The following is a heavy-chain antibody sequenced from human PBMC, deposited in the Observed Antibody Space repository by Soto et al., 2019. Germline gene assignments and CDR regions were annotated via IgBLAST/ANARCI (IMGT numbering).Heavy chain of an antibody. J-gene: IGHJ4*02. CDR3: ARSGPGNYGDY. V-gene: IGHV3-21*01. Sequence: PGGSLRLSCAASGFTFSSYSMNWVRQAPGKGLEWVSSISSSSYIYYADSVKGRFTISRDNAKNSLYLQMNSLRAEDTAVYYCARSGPGNYGDYWGQGTLVTVSS. CDR2: ISSSSYI. CDR1: GFTFSSYS.